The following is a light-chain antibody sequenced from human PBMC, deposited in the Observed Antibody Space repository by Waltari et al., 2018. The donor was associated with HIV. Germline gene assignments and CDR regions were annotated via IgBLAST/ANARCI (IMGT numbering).Light chain of an antibody. CDR1: SGSIASNY. CDR3: QSYDNENPVL. J-gene: IGLJ2*01. V-gene: IGLV6-57*01. CDR2: KDD. Sequence: NFMLTQPHPVSESPGNTVTISCTRSSGSIASNYVQWYQQRPGSSPTTVIYKDDQRPSGVPDRFSGSIDSSSNSASLTISGLRTEDEADYYCQSYDNENPVLFGGGTKLTVL.